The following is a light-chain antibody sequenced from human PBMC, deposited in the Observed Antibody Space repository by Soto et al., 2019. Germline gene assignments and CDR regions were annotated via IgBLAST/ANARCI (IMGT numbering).Light chain of an antibody. CDR1: SGRSTYT. V-gene: IGLV4-69*01. Sequence: QPVLTQSPSASASLGASVKLTCTLSSGRSTYTIAWHQQQPEKGPRFLMKLNSDGSHSRGDGIPDRFSGSSSGAERYLTISSLQSEDEADYYCQTWVTGIHVFGTGTKLTVL. J-gene: IGLJ1*01. CDR3: QTWVTGIHV. CDR2: LNSDGSH.